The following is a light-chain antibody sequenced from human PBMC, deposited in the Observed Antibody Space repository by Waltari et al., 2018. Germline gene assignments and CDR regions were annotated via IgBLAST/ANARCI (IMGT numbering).Light chain of an antibody. V-gene: IGLV4-69*01. CDR3: QTGGFGIWV. Sequence: QLMLTQSPSASASLGASVRLTCTLRSGHSSYAVAWPQQQPEKGPRYLMKVNSDGSHIKGDGIPDRFSGSSSGAERYLTISSLQSEDEADYYCQTGGFGIWVFGGGTKLTVL. CDR1: SGHSSYA. CDR2: VNSDGSH. J-gene: IGLJ3*02.